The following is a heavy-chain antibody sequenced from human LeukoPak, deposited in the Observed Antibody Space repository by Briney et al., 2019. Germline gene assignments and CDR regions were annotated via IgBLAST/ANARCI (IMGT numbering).Heavy chain of an antibody. J-gene: IGHJ4*02. V-gene: IGHV4-34*01. CDR2: INHSGST. Sequence: SETLSLTCAVYGGSFSGYYRSWIRQPPGKGLEWIGEINHSGSTNYNPSLKSRVTISVDTSKNQFSLKLSSVTAADTAVYYCARSIFGVVIISRYFDYWGQGTLVTVSS. D-gene: IGHD3-3*01. CDR3: ARSIFGVVIISRYFDY. CDR1: GGSFSGYY.